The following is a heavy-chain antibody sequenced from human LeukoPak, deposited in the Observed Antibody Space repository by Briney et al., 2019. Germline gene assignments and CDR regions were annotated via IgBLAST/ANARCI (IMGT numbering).Heavy chain of an antibody. CDR2: INSDGSST. CDR3: ARLMSVAAAWFDP. Sequence: GGSLRLSCAASEFSFSSYWMHWVRQTPGRGLMWVSRINSDGSSTTYADSVKGRFTISRDNAKNTLYLQMNSLRAEDTAVYYCARLMSVAAAWFDPWGQGTLVTVSS. J-gene: IGHJ5*02. CDR1: EFSFSSYW. V-gene: IGHV3-74*01. D-gene: IGHD6-13*01.